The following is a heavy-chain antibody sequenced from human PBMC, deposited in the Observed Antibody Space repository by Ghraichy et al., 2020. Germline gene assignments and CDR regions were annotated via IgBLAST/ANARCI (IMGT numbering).Heavy chain of an antibody. Sequence: GGSLRLSCAASGFTFSSYAMSWVRQAPGKGLEWVSAISGSGGSTYYTDSVKGRFTISRDNSKNTLYLQMNSLRAEDTAVYYCAKDQSPRIGGATNFDYWGQGTLVTVSS. CDR1: GFTFSSYA. V-gene: IGHV3-23*01. J-gene: IGHJ4*02. D-gene: IGHD1-26*01. CDR2: ISGSGGST. CDR3: AKDQSPRIGGATNFDY.